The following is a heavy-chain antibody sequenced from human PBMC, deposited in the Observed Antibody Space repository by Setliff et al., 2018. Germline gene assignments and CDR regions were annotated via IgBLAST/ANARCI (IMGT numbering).Heavy chain of an antibody. Sequence: SETLSLTCTVSGMSITSYYWSWIRQSPGRGLEWIGDIYYTGSTTYSPSLKSRVTISPDMSKNQFHLTVNSVTAADTAVYYCARALRSPLGGTAFVPIHFDPWGQGILVTVSS. V-gene: IGHV4-59*01. CDR1: GMSITSYY. D-gene: IGHD3-16*01. CDR2: IYYTGST. CDR3: ARALRSPLGGTAFVPIHFDP. J-gene: IGHJ5*02.